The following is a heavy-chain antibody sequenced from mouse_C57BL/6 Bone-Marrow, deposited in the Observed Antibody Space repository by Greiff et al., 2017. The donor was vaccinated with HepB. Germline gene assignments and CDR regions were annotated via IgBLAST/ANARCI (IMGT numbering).Heavy chain of an antibody. CDR1: GFNIQDDY. J-gene: IGHJ1*03. V-gene: IGHV14-4*01. D-gene: IGHD1-1*01. Sequence: DVQLQESGAELVRPGASVKLSCTASGFNIQDDYMHWVKQRPEQGLEWIGWLDPENGDTDYAAKFQGKATITADTSSNPAYLQLSSLTTEDTAVYYGTTHYGSSWLRYWYFDVWGTGTTVTVSS. CDR2: LDPENGDT. CDR3: TTHYGSSWLRYWYFDV.